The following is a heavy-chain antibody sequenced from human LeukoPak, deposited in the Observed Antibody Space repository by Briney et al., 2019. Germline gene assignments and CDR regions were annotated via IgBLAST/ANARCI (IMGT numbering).Heavy chain of an antibody. CDR2: IWYDGSNK. CDR1: GFTFNSYG. CDR3: ARLLSNTFYYGSGSHLDY. J-gene: IGHJ4*02. V-gene: IGHV3-33*01. Sequence: GSLRLSCAASGFTFNSYGMHWVRQAPGKGLEWVAFIWYDGSNKYYADSVKGRFTISRDNSKNTLYLQMNSLRAEDTAVYYCARLLSNTFYYGSGSHLDYWGQGTLVTVSS. D-gene: IGHD3-10*01.